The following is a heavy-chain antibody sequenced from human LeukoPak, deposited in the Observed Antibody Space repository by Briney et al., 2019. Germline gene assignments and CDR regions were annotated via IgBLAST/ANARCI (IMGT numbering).Heavy chain of an antibody. D-gene: IGHD3-16*01. CDR2: IYSGGTT. Sequence: GGSLRLPCAASGFTVSSNYMSWVRQAPGKGLEWVSVIYSGGTTCYADSVKGRFTVSRDNSNNTVYLQMHSLSAEDTSRYYCARGNLYTAATIENYWGQGTLVTVSS. CDR1: GFTVSSNY. J-gene: IGHJ4*02. CDR3: ARGNLYTAATIENY. V-gene: IGHV3-53*05.